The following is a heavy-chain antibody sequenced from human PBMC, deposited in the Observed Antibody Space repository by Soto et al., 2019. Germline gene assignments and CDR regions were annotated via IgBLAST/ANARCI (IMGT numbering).Heavy chain of an antibody. CDR1: GFTFDDYA. Sequence: GGSLRLSCAASGFTFDDYAMHWVRQAPGKGLEWVSGISGSGSTIYYADSVKGRFTISRDNSKNTLYLQMSSLRAEDTAVYYCAKVFYYYDSSGYYYFDYWGQGTLLTVSS. CDR3: AKVFYYYDSSGYYYFDY. V-gene: IGHV3-23*01. D-gene: IGHD3-22*01. CDR2: ISGSGSTI. J-gene: IGHJ4*02.